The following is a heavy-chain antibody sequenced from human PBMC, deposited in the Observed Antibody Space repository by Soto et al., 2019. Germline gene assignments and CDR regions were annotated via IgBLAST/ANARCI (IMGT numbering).Heavy chain of an antibody. V-gene: IGHV1-18*01. CDR1: GYTFTSYG. CDR2: ISGYNGDT. CDR3: ARDWVGALAY. J-gene: IGHJ4*02. D-gene: IGHD3-16*01. Sequence: QVQLVQSGGEVKQPGASVKVSCKTSGYTFTSYGITWVRQAPGQGLEWMGWISGYNGDTKYVQKFQGRVTLTTHTSTNTAYMGGRSRRSDDTVVYYCARDWVGALAYWGQGTLVTVSP.